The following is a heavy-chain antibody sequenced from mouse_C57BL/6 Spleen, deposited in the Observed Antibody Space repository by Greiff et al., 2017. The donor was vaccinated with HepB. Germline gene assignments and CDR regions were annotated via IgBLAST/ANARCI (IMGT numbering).Heavy chain of an antibody. CDR2: IDPETGGT. J-gene: IGHJ2*01. CDR1: GYTFTDYE. D-gene: IGHD1-1*01. CDR3: TRGPGSVDY. V-gene: IGHV1-15*01. Sequence: VQLQQSGAELVRPGASVTLSCKASGYTFTDYEMHWVKQTPVHGLEWIGAIDPETGGTAYNQKFKGKAILTADKSSSTAYMELRSLTSEDSAVYYCTRGPGSVDYWGQGTTLTVSS.